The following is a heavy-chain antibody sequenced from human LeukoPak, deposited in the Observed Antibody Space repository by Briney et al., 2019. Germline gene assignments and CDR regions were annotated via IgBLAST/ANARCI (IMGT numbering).Heavy chain of an antibody. CDR2: MNPNSGNT. J-gene: IGHJ6*03. V-gene: IGHV1-8*01. CDR1: GHTFTSYD. D-gene: IGHD6-19*01. CDR3: ARAIPKRRSSGWYLLVETYYYYMDV. Sequence: GASVKVSCKASGHTFTSYDINWVRQATGQGLEWMGWMNPNSGNTGYAQKFQGRVTMTRNTSISTAYMELSSLRSEDTAVYYCARAIPKRRSSGWYLLVETYYYYMDVWGKGTTVTVSS.